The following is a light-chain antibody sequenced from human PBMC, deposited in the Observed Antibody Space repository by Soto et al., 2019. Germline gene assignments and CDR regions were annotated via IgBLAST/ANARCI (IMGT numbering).Light chain of an antibody. Sequence: DIPMTQSPSTLSASVGDRVTITCRASQSISSWLAWYQQKPGKAPKLLIHDAFSLESGVPSRFSGSGSGTEFSLNISSLQPDDFETYYCEQYNSYSLYTFSQATKLESK. CDR3: EQYNSYSLYT. J-gene: IGKJ2*01. CDR1: QSISSW. CDR2: DAF. V-gene: IGKV1-5*01.